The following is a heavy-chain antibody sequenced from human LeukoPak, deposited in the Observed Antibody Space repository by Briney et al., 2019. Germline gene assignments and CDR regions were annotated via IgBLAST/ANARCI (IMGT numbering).Heavy chain of an antibody. CDR3: ARWGIAAHFDY. CDR2: IYTSGST. D-gene: IGHD6-13*01. CDR1: GGSISSSSYY. V-gene: IGHV4-61*02. J-gene: IGHJ4*02. Sequence: SETLSLTCTVSGGSISSSSYYWSWIRQPAGKGLEWIGRIYTSGSTNYNPSLKSRVTISVDTSKNQFSLKLSSVTAADTAVYYCARWGIAAHFDYWGQGTLVSVSS.